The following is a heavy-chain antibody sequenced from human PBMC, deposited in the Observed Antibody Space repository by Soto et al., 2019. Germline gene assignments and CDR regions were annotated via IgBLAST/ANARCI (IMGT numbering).Heavy chain of an antibody. Sequence: SETLSLTCSVASNYIHVGGYYWTWSRQRPGKGLEWMGYIYYTGKTYYNPSLESRLTMSVDRSKNQFSLRLTSVTAADTAVYFCGRDLTSNANCIDPWGQGTLVTVSS. J-gene: IGHJ5*02. CDR2: IYYTGKT. CDR3: GRDLTSNANCIDP. V-gene: IGHV4-30-4*01. D-gene: IGHD2-2*01. CDR1: SNYIHVGGYY.